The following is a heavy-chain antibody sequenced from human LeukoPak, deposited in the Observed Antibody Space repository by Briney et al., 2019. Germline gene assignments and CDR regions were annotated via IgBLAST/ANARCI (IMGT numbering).Heavy chain of an antibody. D-gene: IGHD1-26*01. J-gene: IGHJ4*02. CDR1: GYTFTGYY. Sequence: ASVKVSCKASGYTFTGYYIHWVRQAPGQGLEWMGWINPNSGGTIYAQNLQGRVTMTRDTSISTAYMEVSRLRSDDTAVYYCARSYSGNYYPYWGQGTLVTVSS. CDR3: ARSYSGNYYPY. V-gene: IGHV1-2*02. CDR2: INPNSGGT.